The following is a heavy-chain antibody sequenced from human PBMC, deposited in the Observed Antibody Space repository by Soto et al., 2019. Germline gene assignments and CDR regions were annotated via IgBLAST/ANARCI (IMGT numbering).Heavy chain of an antibody. D-gene: IGHD3-10*01. V-gene: IGHV3-74*01. CDR2: IIGDGSGA. J-gene: IGHJ4*02. Sequence: EVQLVESGGGSVQPGESLRLSCAASEFTLSTYWMHWVRQAPGKGLVWVSRIIGDGSGANYADSVKGRFTISRDNAKNTLYLQMNSLRAEDTAVYYCARDRVHGSGSLYYWGQGILVTVSS. CDR1: EFTLSTYW. CDR3: ARDRVHGSGSLYY.